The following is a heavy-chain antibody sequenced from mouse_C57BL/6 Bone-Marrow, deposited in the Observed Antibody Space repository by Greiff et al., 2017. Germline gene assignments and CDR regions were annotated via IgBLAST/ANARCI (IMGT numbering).Heavy chain of an antibody. CDR1: GFNIKDDY. CDR3: TTAYYSKVDY. Sequence: VQLQQSGAELVRPGASVKLSCTASGFNIKDDYMHWVKQRPEQGLEWIGWIDPENGDTEYASKFQGKATITADTSSNTAYLQLSSLTSEDTAVYDCTTAYYSKVDYWGQGTTLTVSS. V-gene: IGHV14-4*01. D-gene: IGHD2-5*01. CDR2: IDPENGDT. J-gene: IGHJ2*01.